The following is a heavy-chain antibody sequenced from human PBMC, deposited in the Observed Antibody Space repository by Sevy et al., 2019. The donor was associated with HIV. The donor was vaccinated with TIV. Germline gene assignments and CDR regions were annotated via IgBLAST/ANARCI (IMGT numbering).Heavy chain of an antibody. CDR3: AKDPEKWDLRFGSGQH. J-gene: IGHJ1*01. CDR1: GFTFNFYA. CDR2: VTSNGDST. D-gene: IGHD3-10*01. V-gene: IGHV3-23*01. Sequence: GESLKISCAASGFTFNFYAMSWVRQAPGKGLEWVSGVTSNGDSTLYADSVKGRFTISRDDSKNTLYLQMNSLRAEDTALYYCAKDPEKWDLRFGSGQHWGQGTLVTVSS.